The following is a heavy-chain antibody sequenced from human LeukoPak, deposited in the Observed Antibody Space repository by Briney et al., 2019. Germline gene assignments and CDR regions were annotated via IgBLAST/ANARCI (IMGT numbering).Heavy chain of an antibody. J-gene: IGHJ6*02. CDR3: ARLDGYDYYYYGMDV. Sequence: ASVKVSCKASGYTFTNYDISWVRQAPGQGLEWMGWISAYNGNTNYAQKLQGRVTMTTDTSTSTAYMELSSLRSEDTAVYYCARLDGYDYYYYGMDVWGQGTTVTVSS. D-gene: IGHD5-12*01. V-gene: IGHV1-18*01. CDR1: GYTFTNYD. CDR2: ISAYNGNT.